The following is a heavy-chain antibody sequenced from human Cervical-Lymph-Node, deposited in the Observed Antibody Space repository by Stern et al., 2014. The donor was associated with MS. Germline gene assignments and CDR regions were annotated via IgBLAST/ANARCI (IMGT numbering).Heavy chain of an antibody. CDR1: GGTFSSSG. V-gene: IGHV1-69*09. J-gene: IGHJ5*02. Sequence: VQLVESGSEVKKPGSSVRVSCKASGGTFSSSGISWVRQAPGQGLEWMGRIIPIISITNYAQKLQGRVTITADKYPRTAPMEMSRLRSEDTAVYCCATLGVTTGDFDPWGQGTLVTVSS. CDR2: IIPIISIT. CDR3: ATLGVTTGDFDP. D-gene: IGHD4-17*01.